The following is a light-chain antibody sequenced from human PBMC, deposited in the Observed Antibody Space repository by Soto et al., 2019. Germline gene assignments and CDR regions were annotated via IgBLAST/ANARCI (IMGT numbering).Light chain of an antibody. CDR1: SSNIGSNY. J-gene: IGLJ2*01. V-gene: IGLV1-47*01. CDR2: RSN. CDR3: AAWDDSLSGLVV. Sequence: QSVLTQPPSASGTPGQRVTLSCSGSSSNIGSNYVYWYQQLPGTAPKLLIYRSNQRPSGVPDRCSGSKSGTSASLAISGLRSGDEADYYCAAWDDSLSGLVVFGEGTKLTVL.